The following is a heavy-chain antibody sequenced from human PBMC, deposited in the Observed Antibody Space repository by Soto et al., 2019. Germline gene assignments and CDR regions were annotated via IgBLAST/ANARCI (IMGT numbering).Heavy chain of an antibody. J-gene: IGHJ4*02. Sequence: QLVESGGGLIQPGGSLRLSCAASGFTVSNNYMSWVRQAPGRGLEWVSAISGSGGSTYYADSVKGRFTISRDNSKNTLYLQMNSLRAEDTAVYYCAKGGYCRDWGQGTLVTVSS. V-gene: IGHV3-23*04. CDR1: GFTVSNNY. CDR3: AKGGYCRD. CDR2: ISGSGGST. D-gene: IGHD2-15*01.